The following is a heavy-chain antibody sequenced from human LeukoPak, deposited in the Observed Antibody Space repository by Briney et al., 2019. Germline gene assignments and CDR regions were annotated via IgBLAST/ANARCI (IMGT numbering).Heavy chain of an antibody. CDR1: GFTFSSYS. CDR2: ISSSGSTI. J-gene: IGHJ4*02. Sequence: GGSLRLSCAASGFTFSSYSMSWIRQAPGKGLEWVSYISSSGSTIYYADSVKGRFTISRDNAKDSLYLQMNSLRAEDTAVYYCAREGSAYRDGYNFDYWGQGTLVTVSS. D-gene: IGHD5-24*01. V-gene: IGHV3-48*04. CDR3: AREGSAYRDGYNFDY.